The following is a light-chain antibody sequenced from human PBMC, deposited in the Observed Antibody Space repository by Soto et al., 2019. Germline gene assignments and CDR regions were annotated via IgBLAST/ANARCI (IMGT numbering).Light chain of an antibody. J-gene: IGKJ1*01. CDR2: GAS. V-gene: IGKV1-6*01. CDR1: QGISNE. Sequence: IQMTQSPSSLSASVGDRVTINCRASQGISNELGWYQQRPGKAPKVLIYGASNLQSGVPSRFSGSASGTDFTLTISSLQPEDFATYYCLQDYTYPWTFGQGTKVDI. CDR3: LQDYTYPWT.